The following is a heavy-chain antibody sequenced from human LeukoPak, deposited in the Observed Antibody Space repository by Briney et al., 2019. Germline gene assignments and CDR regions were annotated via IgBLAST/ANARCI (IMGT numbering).Heavy chain of an antibody. J-gene: IGHJ4*02. Sequence: GGSLRLSCAASGFTFGTYGMAWVRQAPGKGLEWVSSISSSGGGTYYGDSVKARFTISRDNSKNTLYLQMNSLRDEDTALYYCAKEAHVAVTTYDYWGQGTLVTVSS. D-gene: IGHD2-21*02. CDR3: AKEAHVAVTTYDY. CDR2: ISSSGGGT. V-gene: IGHV3-23*01. CDR1: GFTFGTYG.